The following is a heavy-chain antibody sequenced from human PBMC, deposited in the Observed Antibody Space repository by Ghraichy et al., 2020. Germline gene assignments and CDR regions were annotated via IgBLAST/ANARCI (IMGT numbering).Heavy chain of an antibody. V-gene: IGHV3-33*01. J-gene: IGHJ4*02. D-gene: IGHD1/OR15-1a*01. Sequence: GGSLRLSCAASGFTFSSYGMHWVRQAPGKGLEWVAVIWYDGSNKYYADSVKGRFTISRDNSKNTLYLQMNSLRAEDTAVYYCARDQQRRLSFFDYWGQGTLVTVSS. CDR1: GFTFSSYG. CDR3: ARDQQRRLSFFDY. CDR2: IWYDGSNK.